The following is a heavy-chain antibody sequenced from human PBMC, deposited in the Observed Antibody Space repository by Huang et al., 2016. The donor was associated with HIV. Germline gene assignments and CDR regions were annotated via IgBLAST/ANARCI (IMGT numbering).Heavy chain of an antibody. J-gene: IGHJ4*02. D-gene: IGHD1-26*01. CDR2: ISYDGSNK. V-gene: IGHV3-30*18. CDR3: AKDGADEEWDIDY. CDR1: GFSFSTYG. Sequence: VQLVESGGGVVQPGRSLRLACAASGFSFSTYGLHWVRQASGKGLGWVAVISYDGSNKYYAHSVKGRVTISRDTSENKVYLQMNSLRHEDTAVYYCAKDGADEEWDIDYWGQGTLVTVSS.